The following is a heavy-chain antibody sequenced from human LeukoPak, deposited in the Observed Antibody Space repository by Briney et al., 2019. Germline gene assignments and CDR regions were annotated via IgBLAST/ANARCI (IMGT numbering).Heavy chain of an antibody. V-gene: IGHV3-23*01. CDR1: VFTFSSYS. J-gene: IGHJ4*02. CDR3: AKLGYCSSTSCGGFDY. D-gene: IGHD2-2*01. CDR2: ISGSGGST. Sequence: GGSLRLSCAASVFTFSSYSMSWVRQAPGNGREWVSTISGSGGSTYYADSVKGRFTTSRDNSKNTLYLQMNSLGAEDTAVYYCAKLGYCSSTSCGGFDYWGQGTLVTVSS.